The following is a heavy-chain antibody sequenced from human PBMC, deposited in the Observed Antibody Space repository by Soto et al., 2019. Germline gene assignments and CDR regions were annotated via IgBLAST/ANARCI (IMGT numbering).Heavy chain of an antibody. J-gene: IGHJ3*02. Sequence: PAETLSLTCSVSGGSIDSSDFYWVWIRQPPGEGLEWIGSTYYSGSTNYNSSLRRRVTLSVDTSKNQFSLKLSSVTAADTAVYYCARIYYYDSSGYHPGAFDIWGQGTMVTVSS. CDR3: ARIYYYDSSGYHPGAFDI. CDR2: TYYSGST. V-gene: IGHV4-39*07. CDR1: GGSIDSSDFY. D-gene: IGHD3-22*01.